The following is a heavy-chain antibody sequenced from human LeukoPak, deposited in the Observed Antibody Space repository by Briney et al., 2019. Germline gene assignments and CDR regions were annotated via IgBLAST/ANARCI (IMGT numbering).Heavy chain of an antibody. Sequence: ASVKVSCKASGYTFSSYYMHWVRQAPGQGLEWMGWISAYNGNTNYAQKLQGRVTMTTDTSTSTAYMELRSLRSDDTAVYYCARKSFTFGGVIVTGENWFDPWGQGTLVTVSS. J-gene: IGHJ5*02. CDR2: ISAYNGNT. CDR3: ARKSFTFGGVIVTGENWFDP. CDR1: GYTFSSYY. D-gene: IGHD3-16*02. V-gene: IGHV1-18*04.